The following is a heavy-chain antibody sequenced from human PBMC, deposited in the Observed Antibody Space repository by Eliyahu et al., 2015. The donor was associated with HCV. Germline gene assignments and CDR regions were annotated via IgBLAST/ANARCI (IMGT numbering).Heavy chain of an antibody. CDR3: ARVLISGTMNWFDP. D-gene: IGHD1-7*01. Sequence: EVKKPGSSVKVSCKASGGTFTSYSLSWVRQAPGQGLEWMGAIIPIFGMTNYAQKFRGRVTITADKSTNTVYMEMRSLRSEDTAMYYCARVLISGTMNWFDPWGQGTLVTVSS. J-gene: IGHJ5*02. CDR2: IIPIFGMT. CDR1: GGTFTSYS. V-gene: IGHV1-69*17.